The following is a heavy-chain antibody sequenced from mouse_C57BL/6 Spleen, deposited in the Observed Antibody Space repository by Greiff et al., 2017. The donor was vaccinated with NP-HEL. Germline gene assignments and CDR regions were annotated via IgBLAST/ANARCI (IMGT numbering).Heavy chain of an antibody. D-gene: IGHD1-1*01. CDR3: SRRFYGSSYGYFDV. Sequence: EVQVVESGGGLVKPGGSLKLSCAASGFTFSDYGMHWVRQAPEKGLEWVAYISSGSSTIYYADTVKGRFTLSRDNAKNTLFLQMTSLRSEDTAMYDCSRRFYGSSYGYFDVWGTGTTVTVSS. V-gene: IGHV5-17*01. J-gene: IGHJ1*03. CDR1: GFTFSDYG. CDR2: ISSGSSTI.